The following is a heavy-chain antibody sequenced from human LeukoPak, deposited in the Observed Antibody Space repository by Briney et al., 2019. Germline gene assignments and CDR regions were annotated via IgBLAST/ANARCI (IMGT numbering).Heavy chain of an antibody. J-gene: IGHJ3*02. CDR3: ARELPDIVVVVAATNAFDI. V-gene: IGHV3-30*04. CDR1: GFTFSSYA. CDR2: ISYDGSNK. D-gene: IGHD2-15*01. Sequence: GRSLRLSCAASGFTFSSYAMHWIRQAPGKGLEWVAVISYDGSNKYYADSVKGRFTISRDNSKNSLYLQMNSLRAEDTAVYYCARELPDIVVVVAATNAFDIWGQGTMVTVSS.